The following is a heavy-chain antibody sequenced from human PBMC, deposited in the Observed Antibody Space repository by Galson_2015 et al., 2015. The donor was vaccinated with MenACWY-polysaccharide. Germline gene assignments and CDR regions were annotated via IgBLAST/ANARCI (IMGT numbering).Heavy chain of an antibody. V-gene: IGHV6-1*01. D-gene: IGHD5-18*01. J-gene: IGHJ3*02. CDR2: TYYRSKWYN. CDR3: AREEDTAIVNDAFDI. Sequence: CAISGDSVSSHSAAWDWIRQSPSRGLEWLGRTYYRSKWYNDYAVSVKSRITINPDTSKNQFSLQLNSVTPEETAVYYCAREEDTAIVNDAFDIWGQGTMVTVSS. CDR1: GDSVSSHSAA.